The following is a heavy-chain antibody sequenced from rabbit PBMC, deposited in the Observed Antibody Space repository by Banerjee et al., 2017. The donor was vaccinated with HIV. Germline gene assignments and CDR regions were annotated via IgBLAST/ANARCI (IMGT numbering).Heavy chain of an antibody. Sequence: QEQLEESGGDLVKPEGSLTLTCTASGFSFSSSYWIYWVRQAPGKGLEWIACIYAGNSGNTYYANWAKGRFTISKTSSTTVTLQMTSLTAADTATYFCARDRTGSTGDYDLWGQGTLVTVS. D-gene: IGHD1-1*01. J-gene: IGHJ4*01. CDR3: ARDRTGSTGDYDL. CDR1: GFSFSSSYW. V-gene: IGHV1S45*01. CDR2: IYAGNSGNT.